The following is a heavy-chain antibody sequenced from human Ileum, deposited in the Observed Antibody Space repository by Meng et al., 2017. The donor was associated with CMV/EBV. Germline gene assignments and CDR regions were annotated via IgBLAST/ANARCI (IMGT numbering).Heavy chain of an antibody. CDR2: THPDGSST. J-gene: IGHJ4*02. Sequence: AVSGFTFSTVLVPWVRQDPEKGLVWLSRTHPDGSSTTYADSVKGRFTISRDNAKNTLYLQMNSLRGEDTAVYYCARGGGTYYLPLDYWGRGTLVTVSS. D-gene: IGHD1-26*01. V-gene: IGHV3-74*01. CDR1: GFTFSTVL. CDR3: ARGGGTYYLPLDY.